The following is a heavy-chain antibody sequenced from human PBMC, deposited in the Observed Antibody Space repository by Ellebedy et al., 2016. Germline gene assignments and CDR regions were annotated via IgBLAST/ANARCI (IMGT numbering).Heavy chain of an antibody. CDR3: ALVDSSGWLPDDY. Sequence: SETLSLXCAVYGGSFSGYYWSWIRQPPGKGLEWIGEINHSGSTNYNPSLKSRVTISVDTSKNQFSLKLSSVTAADTAVYYCALVDSSGWLPDDYWGQGTLVTVSS. D-gene: IGHD6-19*01. CDR2: INHSGST. CDR1: GGSFSGYY. V-gene: IGHV4-34*01. J-gene: IGHJ4*02.